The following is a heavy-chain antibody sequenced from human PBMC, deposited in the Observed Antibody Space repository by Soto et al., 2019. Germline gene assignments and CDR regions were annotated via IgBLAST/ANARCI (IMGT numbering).Heavy chain of an antibody. D-gene: IGHD3-10*01. J-gene: IGHJ6*02. Sequence: QVQLVASGGGLVKPGGSLRLSCAASGFTFNDYYMSWVRQAPGKGLEWVSYISGSGPYTKYADAVKGRFTISRDNSKNSQSLQMSSLRVEDTAVYYCARVPVSMVRGYGMDVWGQGTTVTVSS. CDR1: GFTFNDYY. CDR3: ARVPVSMVRGYGMDV. V-gene: IGHV3-11*06. CDR2: ISGSGPYT.